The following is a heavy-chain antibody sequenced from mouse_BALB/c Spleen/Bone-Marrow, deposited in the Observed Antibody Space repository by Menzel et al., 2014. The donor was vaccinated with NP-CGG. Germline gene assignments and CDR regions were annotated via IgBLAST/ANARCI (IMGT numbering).Heavy chain of an antibody. V-gene: IGHV1-54*01. CDR3: ARCLTGTSALDF. D-gene: IGHD4-1*01. Sequence: QVQLQQSGAELVRPGTSVKVSCKASGYAFTNYLIEWVKQRPGQGLEWIGVINPGSGGTNYNKKFRGKATLTADKSSSTAYMQLSSLTSDDSAVYFCARCLTGTSALDFWGQGTSVTVSS. CDR1: GYAFTNYL. CDR2: INPGSGGT. J-gene: IGHJ4*01.